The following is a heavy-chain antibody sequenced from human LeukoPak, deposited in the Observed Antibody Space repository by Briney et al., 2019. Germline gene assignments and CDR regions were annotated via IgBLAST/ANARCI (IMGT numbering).Heavy chain of an antibody. CDR1: GFTFSSYS. J-gene: IGHJ4*02. D-gene: IGHD3-22*01. CDR2: ISWNSGSI. CDR3: AKDSSGYEVDY. V-gene: IGHV3-9*01. Sequence: GGSLRLSCAASGFTFSSYSMNWVRQAPGKGLEWVSGISWNSGSIGYADSVKGRFTISRDNAKNSLYLQMNSLRAEDTALYYCAKDSSGYEVDYWGQGTLVTVSS.